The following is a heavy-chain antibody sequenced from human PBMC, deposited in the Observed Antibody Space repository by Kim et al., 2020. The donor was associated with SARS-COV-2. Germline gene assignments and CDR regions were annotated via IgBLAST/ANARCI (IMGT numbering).Heavy chain of an antibody. CDR1: GYSVTSYW. D-gene: IGHD3-10*01. CDR2: IYPGDSDT. CDR3: ARLYYGSGSYYYYYYMDV. V-gene: IGHV5-51*01. Sequence: GESLKISCKGSGYSVTSYWIGWVRQMPGKGLEWMGIIYPGDSDTRYSPSFQGQVTISADKSISTDYLQWSSLKASDTALYYCARLYYGSGSYYYYYYMDVWGKGTTVTVS. J-gene: IGHJ6*03.